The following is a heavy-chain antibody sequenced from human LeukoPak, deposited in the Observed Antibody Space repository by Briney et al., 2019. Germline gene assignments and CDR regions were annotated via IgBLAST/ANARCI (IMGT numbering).Heavy chain of an antibody. Sequence: GSVKVSCKASGYTFTGYYMHWVRQAPGQGLEWMGWINPNSGGTNYAQKFQGRVTMTRDTSISTAYMELSRLRSDDTAVYYCARSYDFWSDYYSFWGQGTLVTVSS. V-gene: IGHV1-2*02. CDR2: INPNSGGT. J-gene: IGHJ4*02. CDR1: GYTFTGYY. D-gene: IGHD3-3*01. CDR3: ARSYDFWSDYYSF.